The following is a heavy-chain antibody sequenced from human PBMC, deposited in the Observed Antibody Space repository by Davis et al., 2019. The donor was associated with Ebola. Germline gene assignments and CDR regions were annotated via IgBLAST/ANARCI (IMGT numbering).Heavy chain of an antibody. V-gene: IGHV3-30*03. D-gene: IGHD3-16*01. Sequence: GGSLRLSCAASGFTFSSYGMHWVRQAPGKGLEWVAVISYDGSNKYYADSVKGRFTISRDNSKNTLYLQMNSLRAEDTAVYYCASAGGFYWGQGTLVTVSS. J-gene: IGHJ4*02. CDR3: ASAGGFY. CDR1: GFTFSSYG. CDR2: ISYDGSNK.